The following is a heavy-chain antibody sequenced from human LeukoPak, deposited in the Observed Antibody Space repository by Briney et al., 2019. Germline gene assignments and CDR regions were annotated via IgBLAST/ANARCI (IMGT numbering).Heavy chain of an antibody. J-gene: IGHJ4*02. CDR2: INHSGST. V-gene: IGHV4-34*01. CDR1: GGSFNSFY. Sequence: PSETLSLTCAVYGGSFNSFYWSWIRQPPGKGLEWIGEINHSGSTNYNPSLKSRVTISIDTSKNQFSLKLSSVTAADTAVYYCARSDSGWLVDYWGQGTLVTVSS. D-gene: IGHD5-12*01. CDR3: ARSDSGWLVDY.